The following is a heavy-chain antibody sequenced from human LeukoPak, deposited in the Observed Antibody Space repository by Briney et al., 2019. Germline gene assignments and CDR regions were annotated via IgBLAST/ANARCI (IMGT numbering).Heavy chain of an antibody. V-gene: IGHV4-39*01. CDR1: GGSISSSSYY. CDR2: IYYSGSR. CDR3: ARQGSYRGYSYGFDY. J-gene: IGHJ4*02. Sequence: SETLSLTCTVSGGSISSSSYYWGWIRQPPGKGLEWIGSIYYSGSRYYNPSLKSRVTISVDTSKNQFSLKLSSVTAADTAVYYCARQGSYRGYSYGFDYWGQGTLVTVSS. D-gene: IGHD5-18*01.